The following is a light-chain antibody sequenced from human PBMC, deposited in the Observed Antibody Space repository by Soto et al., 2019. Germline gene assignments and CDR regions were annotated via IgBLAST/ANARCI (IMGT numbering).Light chain of an antibody. J-gene: IGKJ5*01. CDR2: LGS. V-gene: IGKV2-28*01. CDR3: MQALQTSIT. Sequence: DSVMTQSPLSLPVTPGEPASISCRSSQSLLHSNGYNYLDWYLQEPGQSPQLLIYLGSNRASGVPDRFSGSGSGTDFTLKISRVEAEDVGVYYCMQALQTSITFGQGTRLEIK. CDR1: QSLLHSNGYNY.